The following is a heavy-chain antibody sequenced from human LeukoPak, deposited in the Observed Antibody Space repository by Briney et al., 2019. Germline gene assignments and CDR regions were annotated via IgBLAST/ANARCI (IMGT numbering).Heavy chain of an antibody. CDR3: ARDQGPYYYDSSGSGFDL. D-gene: IGHD3-22*01. CDR2: IIPIFGTA. J-gene: IGHJ5*02. CDR1: GGTFSSYA. V-gene: IGHV1-69*05. Sequence: SVKVSCKASGGTFSSYAISWVRQAPGQGLEWMGGIIPIFGTANYAQKLQGRVTMTTDTSTSTAYMELRSLRSDDTAVYYCARDQGPYYYDSSGSGFDLWGQGTLVTVSS.